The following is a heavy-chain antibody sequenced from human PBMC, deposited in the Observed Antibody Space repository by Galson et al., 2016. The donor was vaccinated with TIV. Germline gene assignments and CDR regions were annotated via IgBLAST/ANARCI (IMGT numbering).Heavy chain of an antibody. CDR2: LSYNERDN. Sequence: SLRLSCAASGFSFRSYSMHWVRQTPGKGLEWVAVLSYNERDNYYADSVKGRFPISRDNSKNTLYLQMNPLRPEDTAMDYCAIGGFDYWGQGTLVTVSS. V-gene: IGHV3-30*04. CDR1: GFSFRSYS. D-gene: IGHD2-15*01. CDR3: AIGGFDY. J-gene: IGHJ4*02.